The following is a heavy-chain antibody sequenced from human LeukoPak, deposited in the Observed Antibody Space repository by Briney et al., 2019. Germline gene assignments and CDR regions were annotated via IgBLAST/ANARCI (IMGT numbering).Heavy chain of an antibody. Sequence: GGSLRLSCAASGLTFSNYNMNWVRQAPGKGLEWVSSISTSGSYIYYANSMKGRFTISRDNAKNSLYLQMNSLRAEDTAVYYCARGPSGYHNPGGQGTLVTVSS. CDR2: ISTSGSYI. J-gene: IGHJ4*02. V-gene: IGHV3-21*01. CDR1: GLTFSNYN. D-gene: IGHD5-12*01. CDR3: ARGPSGYHNP.